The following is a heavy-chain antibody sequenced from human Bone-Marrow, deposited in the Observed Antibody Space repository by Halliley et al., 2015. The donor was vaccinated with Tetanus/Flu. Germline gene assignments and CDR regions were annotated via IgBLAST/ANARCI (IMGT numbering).Heavy chain of an antibody. CDR2: INPSGGRT. CDR3: ARGYRSTWYGSDY. V-gene: IGHV1-46*01. J-gene: IGHJ4*02. Sequence: WMGIINPSGGRTRYPQRFQGGVSVTRDTSTSTVYLELNSLRSDDTAVYYCARGYRSTWYGSDYWGQGTLVTVSS. D-gene: IGHD6-13*01.